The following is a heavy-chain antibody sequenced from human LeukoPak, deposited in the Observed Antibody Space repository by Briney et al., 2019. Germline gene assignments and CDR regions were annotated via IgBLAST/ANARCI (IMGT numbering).Heavy chain of an antibody. J-gene: IGHJ4*02. CDR3: ARRDYIITYFFDN. V-gene: IGHV4-39*01. CDR1: GGSISDSRYY. D-gene: IGHD4-17*01. CDR2: IHYSGST. Sequence: SETLSLTCTVSGGSISDSRYYWGWIRLPPGMGLEWIGNIHYSGSTNYNPPVKSRVTISIDTSKNQFSLELSSLTAADTAVYYCARRDYIITYFFDNWGQGTLVTVSS.